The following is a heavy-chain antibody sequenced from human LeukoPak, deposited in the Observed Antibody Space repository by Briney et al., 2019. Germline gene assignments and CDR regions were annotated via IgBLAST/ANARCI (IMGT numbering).Heavy chain of an antibody. D-gene: IGHD2-2*01. CDR1: GFTFSSFV. J-gene: IGHJ4*02. CDR2: ISYDGTNK. Sequence: GGSLRLSCAASGFTFSSFVMHWVRQAPGEGREWVAVISYDGTNKYYADSVKGRFTISRDNSKNTLYLQMNSLRTEDTAVYYCAKGGYCSSTSCSWGYYFEYWGQGTLVTVSS. CDR3: AKGGYCSSTSCSWGYYFEY. V-gene: IGHV3-30-3*01.